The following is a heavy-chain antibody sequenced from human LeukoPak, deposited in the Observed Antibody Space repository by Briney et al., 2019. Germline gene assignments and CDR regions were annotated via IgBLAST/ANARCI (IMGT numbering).Heavy chain of an antibody. Sequence: SETLSLTCAVYGGSFSGYYWSWIRQPPGKGLEWIGEINHSGSTNYDPSLKSRVTISVDTSKNQFSLKLSSVTAADTAVYYCASHNGYYYDSSGYSFDYWGQGTLVTVSS. CDR3: ASHNGYYYDSSGYSFDY. J-gene: IGHJ4*02. CDR2: INHSGST. D-gene: IGHD3-22*01. CDR1: GGSFSGYY. V-gene: IGHV4-34*01.